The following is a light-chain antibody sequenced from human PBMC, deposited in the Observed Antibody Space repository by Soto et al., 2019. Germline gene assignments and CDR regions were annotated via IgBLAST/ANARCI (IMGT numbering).Light chain of an antibody. J-gene: IGLJ2*01. CDR3: QSYDRSLSSPI. Sequence: QSVLTQPPSVSGAPGQRVTISCTGSSSNTGAGYDVHWYQQVPGTAPKLLIYGNINRPSGVPDRFSGSKSGTSASLAITGLQADDEADYYCQSYDRSLSSPIFGGGTKLTVL. V-gene: IGLV1-40*01. CDR1: SSNTGAGYD. CDR2: GNI.